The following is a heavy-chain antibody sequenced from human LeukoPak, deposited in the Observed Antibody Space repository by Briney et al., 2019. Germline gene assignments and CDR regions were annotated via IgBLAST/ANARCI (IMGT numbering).Heavy chain of an antibody. J-gene: IGHJ3*02. D-gene: IGHD6-13*01. V-gene: IGHV4-30-4*08. Sequence: SETLSLTCTVSGGSISSGDYYWSWIRQPPGKGLEWIGYICYSGSTYYNPSLKSRVTISVDTSKNQFSLKLSSLTAADTAVYYCARDHIAAAGISDAFDIWGQGTMVTVSS. CDR3: ARDHIAAAGISDAFDI. CDR1: GGSISSGDYY. CDR2: ICYSGST.